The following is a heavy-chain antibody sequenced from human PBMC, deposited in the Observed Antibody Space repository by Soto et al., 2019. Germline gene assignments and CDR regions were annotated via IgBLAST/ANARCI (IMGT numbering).Heavy chain of an antibody. CDR3: ATYYDILTCYNPLQALDI. CDR1: SASVISNDW. CDR2: IYHTGTT. V-gene: IGHV4-4*02. D-gene: IGHD3-9*01. Sequence: QVQLQESGPGLVKPSGTLSLTCAVSSASVISNDWLSWVRQPPGKGLEWIGEIYHTGTTHYNSSFKRLVTTPVDRSNNQFSLNLSSVTAADTAIYYCATYYDILTCYNPLQALDIWGQGTMVTVSS. J-gene: IGHJ3*02.